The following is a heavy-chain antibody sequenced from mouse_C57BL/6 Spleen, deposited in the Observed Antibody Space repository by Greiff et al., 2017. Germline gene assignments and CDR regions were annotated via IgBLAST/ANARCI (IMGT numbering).Heavy chain of an antibody. V-gene: IGHV1-42*01. Sequence: VQLQQSGPELVKPGASVKISCKASGYSFTGYYMNWVKQSPEKSLEWIGEINPSTGGTTYNQKFKAKATLTVDKSSSTAYMQLKSLTSEDSAVYYCARGGNYGRYAMDYWGQGTSVTVSS. CDR1: GYSFTGYY. J-gene: IGHJ4*01. CDR2: INPSTGGT. D-gene: IGHD2-1*01. CDR3: ARGGNYGRYAMDY.